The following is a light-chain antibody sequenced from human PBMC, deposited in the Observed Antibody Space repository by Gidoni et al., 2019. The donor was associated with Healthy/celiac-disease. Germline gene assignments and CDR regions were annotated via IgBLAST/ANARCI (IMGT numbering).Light chain of an antibody. V-gene: IGKV3-20*01. CDR1: QSVSISY. J-gene: IGKJ4*01. CDR2: GAS. Sequence: EIVLTQSPGTRSLSPGERATLSCRASQSVSISYLASYQQQPGQAPRLLIYGASSRVTGIPDRFSGSGSATDFSLTISSLEPPDFAVYYCQQYGSSRGLTFGGGTKVEIK. CDR3: QQYGSSRGLT.